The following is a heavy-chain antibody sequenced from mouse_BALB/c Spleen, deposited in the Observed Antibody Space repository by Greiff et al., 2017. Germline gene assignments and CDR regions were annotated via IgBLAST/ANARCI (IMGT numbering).Heavy chain of an antibody. CDR3: ARSGVTTVVEGAMDY. D-gene: IGHD1-1*01. J-gene: IGHJ4*01. CDR2: INPSTGYT. Sequence: QVQLQQPGAELVKPGASVKLSCKASGYTFTSYWMHWVKQRPGQGLEWIGYINPSTGYTEYNQKFKDKATLTADKSSSTAYMQLSSLTSEDSAVYYCARSGVTTVVEGAMDYWGQGTSVTVSS. V-gene: IGHV1-7*01. CDR1: GYTFTSYW.